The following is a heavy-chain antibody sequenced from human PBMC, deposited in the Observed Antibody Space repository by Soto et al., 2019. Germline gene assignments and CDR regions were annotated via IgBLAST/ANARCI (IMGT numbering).Heavy chain of an antibody. CDR1: GFSFSSFA. V-gene: IGHV3-23*01. J-gene: IGHJ5*02. D-gene: IGHD3-16*01. CDR3: AKCAVLITSSGGWCNWLDP. CDR2: IRGTAT. Sequence: EVQLLESGGTLVQPGESLRLSCEVSGFSFSSFAMNWVRQAPGEGLEWVSSIRGTATSYADSVKGRFTISRDNSKNTVYLQMNALRGEYTAVYYCAKCAVLITSSGGWCNWLDPGGQGTLVIVSS.